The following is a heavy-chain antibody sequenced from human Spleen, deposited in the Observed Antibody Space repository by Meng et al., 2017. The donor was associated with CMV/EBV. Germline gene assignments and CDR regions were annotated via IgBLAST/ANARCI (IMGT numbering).Heavy chain of an antibody. V-gene: IGHV4-34*01. CDR1: GGSFRGYN. CDR3: ARGRRITIFGVASSFDY. J-gene: IGHJ4*02. D-gene: IGHD3-3*01. Sequence: YGGSFRGYNGGWIRQPPGKGLEWIREINHNGNTSYNPSLKNRVTRSVDTSKNQFSLKLSSVTAADTAVYYCARGRRITIFGVASSFDYWGQGTLVTVSS. CDR2: INHNGNT.